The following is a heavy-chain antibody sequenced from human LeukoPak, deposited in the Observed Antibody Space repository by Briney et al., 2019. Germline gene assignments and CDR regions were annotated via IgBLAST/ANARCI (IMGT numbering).Heavy chain of an antibody. CDR1: GFTVSSNY. Sequence: GGSLRLSCAASGFTVSSNYMSWVRQAPGKGLEWVSVIYSGGSTYYADSVKGRFTISRHNSKNTLYLQMNSLRAEDTAVYYCAKDSRRYYYDSSGYYLFDSWGQGTLVTVSS. CDR3: AKDSRRYYYDSSGYYLFDS. CDR2: IYSGGST. J-gene: IGHJ4*02. V-gene: IGHV3-53*01. D-gene: IGHD3-22*01.